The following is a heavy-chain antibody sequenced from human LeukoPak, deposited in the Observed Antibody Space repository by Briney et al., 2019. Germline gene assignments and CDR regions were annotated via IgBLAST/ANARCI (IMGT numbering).Heavy chain of an antibody. CDR3: AKALYGGNTV. D-gene: IGHD4-23*01. CDR1: GFTFSTYA. Sequence: GXXLTLSCAASGFTFSTYAMGWVRQAPGEGLRWVSSISGNGVTTYYADSVKGRFTISRDNSKNTLYLQMNSLRAEDTALYYCAKALYGGNTVWGQGTLVTVSS. CDR2: ISGNGVTT. V-gene: IGHV3-23*01. J-gene: IGHJ4*02.